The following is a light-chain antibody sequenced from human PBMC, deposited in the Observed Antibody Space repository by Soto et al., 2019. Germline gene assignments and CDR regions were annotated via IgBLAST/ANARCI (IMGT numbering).Light chain of an antibody. CDR2: RVI. V-gene: IGLV2-14*03. J-gene: IGLJ3*02. Sequence: QSVLTQPASVSGSPGQSITISCTGTSREIGRYAYVSWYQQLPGKAPKLIIYRVINRPSGVSDRFSGSKSGNSASLSISGLQPEDEAGYFCGSYTSATTWVFGGGTKVTVL. CDR3: GSYTSATTWV. CDR1: SREIGRYAY.